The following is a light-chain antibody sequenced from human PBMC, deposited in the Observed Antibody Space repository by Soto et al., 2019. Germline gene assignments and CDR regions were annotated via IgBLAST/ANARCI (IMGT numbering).Light chain of an antibody. CDR2: EVS. V-gene: IGLV2-14*01. CDR3: SSYASDITHV. J-gene: IGLJ3*02. Sequence: QSALTQPASVSGSPGQSITISCTGSSSDVGAYNYVSWYRQYPGKAPQVIFYEVSDRPSGISNRFSGSKSGNTASLTISGLQAEDEADYYCSSYASDITHVFGGGTKVTVL. CDR1: SSDVGAYNY.